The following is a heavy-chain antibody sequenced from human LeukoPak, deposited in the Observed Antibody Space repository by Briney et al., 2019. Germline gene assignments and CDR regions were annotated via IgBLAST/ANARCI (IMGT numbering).Heavy chain of an antibody. J-gene: IGHJ4*02. CDR2: IKQDGSER. CDR3: ARTRGYSYALYFDY. CDR1: GFTFSGYW. Sequence: GGSLSLSCAPSGFTFSGYWMSWVRQAPGKGLDWVANIKQDGSERYYVDSVKGRFTISRDNAKNSLYLQMNSLRAEDTAVYYCARTRGYSYALYFDYWGQGTLVAVSS. V-gene: IGHV3-7*01. D-gene: IGHD5-18*01.